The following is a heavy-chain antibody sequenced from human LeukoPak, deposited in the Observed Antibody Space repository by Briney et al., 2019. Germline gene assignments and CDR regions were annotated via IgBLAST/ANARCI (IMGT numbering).Heavy chain of an antibody. D-gene: IGHD1-14*01. CDR3: ARIPPEGPYYYYYGMDV. Sequence: SVKVSCKASGGTFSSYAISWVRQAPGQGLEWMGGIIPIFGTANYAQKFQGRVTITADESTSTAYMELSSLRSEDTAVYYCARIPPEGPYYYYYGMDVRGKGTTVTVS. J-gene: IGHJ6*04. CDR1: GGTFSSYA. CDR2: IIPIFGTA. V-gene: IGHV1-69*13.